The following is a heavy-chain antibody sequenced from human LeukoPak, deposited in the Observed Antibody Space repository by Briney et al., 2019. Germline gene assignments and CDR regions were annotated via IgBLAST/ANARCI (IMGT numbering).Heavy chain of an antibody. CDR3: ARDHGKQLVQY. CDR1: GGTFSSYA. Sequence: ASVKVSCKASGGTFSSYAISWVRQAPGQGLEWMGGIIPIFGTVNYAQKFQGRVTITADESTSTAYMELSSLRSEDTAVYYCARDHGKQLVQYWGQGTLVTVSS. CDR2: IIPIFGTV. V-gene: IGHV1-69*13. D-gene: IGHD6-13*01. J-gene: IGHJ4*02.